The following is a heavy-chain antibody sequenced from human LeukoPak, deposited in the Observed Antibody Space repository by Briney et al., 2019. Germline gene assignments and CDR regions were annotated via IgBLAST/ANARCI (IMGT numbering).Heavy chain of an antibody. J-gene: IGHJ4*02. Sequence: SETLSLTRTVSGGSISSYYWSWIRQPPGKGLEWIGYIYYSGSTNYNPSLKSRVTISVDTSKNQFSLKLSSVTAADTAVYYCARHRPMVRGVIKGVAPNFDYWGQGTLVTVSS. CDR1: GGSISSYY. CDR2: IYYSGST. D-gene: IGHD3-10*01. CDR3: ARHRPMVRGVIKGVAPNFDY. V-gene: IGHV4-59*08.